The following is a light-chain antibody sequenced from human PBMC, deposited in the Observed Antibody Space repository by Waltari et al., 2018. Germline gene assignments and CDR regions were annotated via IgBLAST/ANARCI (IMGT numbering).Light chain of an antibody. J-gene: IGLJ2*01. CDR2: DVS. V-gene: IGLV2-11*01. CDR1: SSVVGGYNY. CDR3: CSYAGSYTLV. Sequence: QSALTQPRSGSGSPGQSVTTSCTGTSSVVGGYNYVSWSQQHPGKAPKLMIYDVSKRPSGVPDRFSGSKSGNTASLTISGLQAEDEADYYCCSYAGSYTLVFGGGTKLTVL.